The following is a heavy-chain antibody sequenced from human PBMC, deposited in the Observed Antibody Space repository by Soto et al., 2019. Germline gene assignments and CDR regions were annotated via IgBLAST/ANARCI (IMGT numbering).Heavy chain of an antibody. CDR1: GFTFSSYS. D-gene: IGHD2-15*01. Sequence: EVQLVESGGGLVQPGGSLRLSCAASGFTFSSYSMNWVRQAPGKGLEWVSYISSSSSTIYYADSVKGRFTISRDNAKNSLYLQMNSLRDEDTAVYYCARVVYVVGWETWFDPWGQGTLVTVTS. V-gene: IGHV3-48*02. J-gene: IGHJ5*02. CDR2: ISSSSSTI. CDR3: ARVVYVVGWETWFDP.